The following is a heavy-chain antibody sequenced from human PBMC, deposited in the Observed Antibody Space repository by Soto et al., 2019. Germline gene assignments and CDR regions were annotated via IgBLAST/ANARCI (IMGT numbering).Heavy chain of an antibody. CDR3: ARMGYSVGWFDY. J-gene: IGHJ4*02. CDR1: GFTFSSYG. CDR2: IWYDGSNK. V-gene: IGHV3-33*01. Sequence: QVQLVESGGGVVQPGRSLRLSCAASGFTFSSYGMHWVRQAPGKGLEWVAVIWYDGSNKYYADSVKGRFTISRDNSKNTLYLQMNSLRAEDTAVYYCARMGYSVGWFDYWGQGTLVTVSS. D-gene: IGHD5-18*01.